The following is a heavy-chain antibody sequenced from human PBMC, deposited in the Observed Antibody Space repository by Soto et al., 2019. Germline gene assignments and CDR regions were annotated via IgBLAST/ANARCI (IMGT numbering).Heavy chain of an antibody. V-gene: IGHV4-30-2*01. CDR2: IYHSGST. D-gene: IGHD2-15*01. J-gene: IGHJ5*02. Sequence: SETLSLTCAVSGGSISSGGYSWSWIRQPPGKGLEWIGDIYHSGSTYYNPSLKSRVTISVDRSKKQFSLKLSSVTAADTAVYYCATLPPRIEVTVLPIPTWGQGTLVTVLL. CDR1: GGSISSGGYS. CDR3: ATLPPRIEVTVLPIPT.